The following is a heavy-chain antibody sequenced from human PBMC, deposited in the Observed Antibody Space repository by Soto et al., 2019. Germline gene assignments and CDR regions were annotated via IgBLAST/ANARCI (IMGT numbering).Heavy chain of an antibody. Sequence: GGSLRLSCAASGFTFSNAWMSWVRQAPGKGLEWVGRIKSKTDGGTTDYAAPVKGRFTISRDDSKNTLYLQMNSLKTEDPAVYYCTTLPRVGAQDPPSYYFDYWGQGTLVTVSS. CDR1: GFTFSNAW. D-gene: IGHD1-26*01. V-gene: IGHV3-15*01. CDR2: IKSKTDGGTT. CDR3: TTLPRVGAQDPPSYYFDY. J-gene: IGHJ4*02.